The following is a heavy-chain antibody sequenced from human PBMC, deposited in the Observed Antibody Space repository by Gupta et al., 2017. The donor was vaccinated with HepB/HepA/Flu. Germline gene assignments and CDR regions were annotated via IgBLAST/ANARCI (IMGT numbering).Heavy chain of an antibody. J-gene: IGHJ6*02. V-gene: IGHV3-48*03. CDR3: ASFGGGVVAGTDYGMDV. D-gene: IGHD2-15*01. CDR1: GFTFSSYE. Sequence: EVQLVESGGGLVQPGGSLRLSCAASGFTFSSYEMNWVRQAPGKGRELVSYISSSGSTIYYADSVKGRFTISRDNAKNSLYLQMNSLRGEDTAVYYCASFGGGVVAGTDYGMDVWGQGTTVTVSS. CDR2: ISSSGSTI.